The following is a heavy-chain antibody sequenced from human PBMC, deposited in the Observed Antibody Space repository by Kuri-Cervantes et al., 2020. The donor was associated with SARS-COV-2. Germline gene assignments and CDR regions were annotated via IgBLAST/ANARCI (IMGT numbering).Heavy chain of an antibody. Sequence: GGSLRLSCAASGFTFSSYGMHWVRQAPGKGLEWVAFIRYDGSNKYYADSVKGRFTISRDNAKNSLYLQMNSLRAEDTALYYCAKVIAVAGTAWDAFDIWGQGTMVTVSS. CDR1: GFTFSSYG. J-gene: IGHJ3*02. CDR2: IRYDGSNK. D-gene: IGHD6-19*01. CDR3: AKVIAVAGTAWDAFDI. V-gene: IGHV3-30*02.